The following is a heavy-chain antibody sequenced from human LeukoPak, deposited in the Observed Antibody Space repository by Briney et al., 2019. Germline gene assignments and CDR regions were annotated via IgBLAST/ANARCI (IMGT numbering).Heavy chain of an antibody. CDR2: INHRGST. J-gene: IGHJ6*03. CDR1: SGSFTDYY. D-gene: IGHD3-10*01. CDR3: ARGRKVVGEFWRPYYYHYMDV. Sequence: SETLSLTCAVYSGSFTDYYWIWIRQPPGKGLEWIGEINHRGSTNYNPSLGGRVTILVDTSKNQFSLRLSSVTAADTAVYYCARGRKVVGEFWRPYYYHYMDVWGKGTTVTVSS. V-gene: IGHV4-34*01.